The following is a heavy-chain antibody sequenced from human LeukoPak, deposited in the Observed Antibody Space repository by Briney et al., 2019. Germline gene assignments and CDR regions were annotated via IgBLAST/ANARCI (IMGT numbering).Heavy chain of an antibody. V-gene: IGHV3-23*01. J-gene: IGHJ4*02. Sequence: GGSLRLSCSVAASGFSISHYAMNWVRQAPGKGLEWVSGLSTSGGATYYADSVKGRFTISRDTSKNTLYLQMNSLRAEDTAVYFCARDHNSGNYPNYYFDFWDQGTLVTVSS. D-gene: IGHD1-26*01. CDR3: ARDHNSGNYPNYYFDF. CDR2: LSTSGGAT. CDR1: GFSISHYA.